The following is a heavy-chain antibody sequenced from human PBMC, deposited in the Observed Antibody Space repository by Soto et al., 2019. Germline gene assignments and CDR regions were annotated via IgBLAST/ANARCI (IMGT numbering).Heavy chain of an antibody. J-gene: IGHJ3*01. CDR2: IGADDGET. D-gene: IGHD6-6*01. CDR3: ARELVPYSSSTH. V-gene: IGHV1-24*01. Sequence: ASVKVSCKVSGYTLSELSMHWVRQAPGKGLEWMGGIGADDGETIYAQKLQGRVTMTTDTSTSTAYMELRSLRSDDTAVYYCARELVPYSSSTHWGQGTMVTVSS. CDR1: GYTLSELS.